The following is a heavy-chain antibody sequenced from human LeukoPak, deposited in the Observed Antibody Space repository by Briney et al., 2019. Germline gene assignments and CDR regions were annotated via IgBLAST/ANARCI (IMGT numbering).Heavy chain of an antibody. CDR2: IKQDGSEK. Sequence: GGSLRLSCAASGFTFSDYYMSWIRQAPGKGLEWVANIKQDGSEKYYVDSVKGRFTISRDNAKNSLYLQMNSLRAEDTAVYYCAELGITMIGGVWGKGTTITISS. CDR1: GFTFSDYY. J-gene: IGHJ6*04. V-gene: IGHV3-7*01. CDR3: AELGITMIGGV. D-gene: IGHD3-10*02.